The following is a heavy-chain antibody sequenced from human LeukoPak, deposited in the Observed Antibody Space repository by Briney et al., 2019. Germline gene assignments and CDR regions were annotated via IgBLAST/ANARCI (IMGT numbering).Heavy chain of an antibody. V-gene: IGHV4-39*02. CDR1: GGSIGSSSYY. Sequence: PSETLSLTCTVSGGSIGSSSYYWGWIRQPPGKGLEWIGSIYYTGSTDYNPSLKSRVTISVDTSKNQFSLKLTSVTAADTAVYYCARDVGEGDGGWFDPWGQGTLVTVSS. D-gene: IGHD5-24*01. J-gene: IGHJ5*02. CDR2: IYYTGST. CDR3: ARDVGEGDGGWFDP.